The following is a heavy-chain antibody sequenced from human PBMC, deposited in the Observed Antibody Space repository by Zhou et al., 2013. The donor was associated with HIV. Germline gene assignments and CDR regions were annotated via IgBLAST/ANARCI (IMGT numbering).Heavy chain of an antibody. CDR3: ARDSNPSPPPSWSYYYYYYYMDV. V-gene: IGHV1-69*04. CDR1: GGTFSSYA. Sequence: QVQLVQSGAEVKKPGSSVKVSCKASGGTFSSYAISWVRQAPGQGLEWMGRIIPILGIANYAQKFQGRVTITADKSTSTAYMELSSLRSEDTAVYYCARDSNPSPPPSWSYYYYYYYMDVWGKGTNGSPSP. J-gene: IGHJ6*03. CDR2: IIPILGIA. D-gene: IGHD1-26*01.